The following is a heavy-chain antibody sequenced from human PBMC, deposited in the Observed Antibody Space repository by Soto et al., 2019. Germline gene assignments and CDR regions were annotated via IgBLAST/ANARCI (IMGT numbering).Heavy chain of an antibody. CDR3: GSAPRLSGASVDY. CDR2: LNPDHGGT. Sequence: ASVKVSCKASGYIFTNYYIHWVRQAPGQGLQLTRWLNPDHGGTNNPQTCPARVTRTRNTSIITAYMEVGSLKSADPALYCSGSAPRLSGASVDYWAPGTMVTAS. CDR1: GYIFTNYY. J-gene: IGHJ4*02. V-gene: IGHV1-2*02.